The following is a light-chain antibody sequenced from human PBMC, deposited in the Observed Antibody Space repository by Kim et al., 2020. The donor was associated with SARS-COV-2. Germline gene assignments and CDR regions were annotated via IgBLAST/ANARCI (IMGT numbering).Light chain of an antibody. CDR3: QKYNSTPCT. CDR1: QDIANS. Sequence: ASVEDRVTISLRASQDIANSLSWYQQKPGTVPKVLIYGASTLQSGVPSRFSGSGSGTEFTLTIGSLQTEDVATFYCQKYNSTPCTFGPGTKVYIK. J-gene: IGKJ1*01. CDR2: GAS. V-gene: IGKV1-27*01.